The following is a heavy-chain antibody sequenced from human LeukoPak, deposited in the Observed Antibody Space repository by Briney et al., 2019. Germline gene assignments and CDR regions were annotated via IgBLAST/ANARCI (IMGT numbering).Heavy chain of an antibody. V-gene: IGHV4-31*03. D-gene: IGHD3-3*01. CDR1: GGSISSGGYY. J-gene: IGHJ6*02. Sequence: SQTLSLTCTVSGGSISSGGYYWSWIRQHPGKGLEWIGYIYYSGSTYYNPSLKSRVTISVDTSKNQFSLKLSSVTAADTAVYYCARDYDFWSGYDRGYGMDVWGQGTTVTVSS. CDR3: ARDYDFWSGYDRGYGMDV. CDR2: IYYSGST.